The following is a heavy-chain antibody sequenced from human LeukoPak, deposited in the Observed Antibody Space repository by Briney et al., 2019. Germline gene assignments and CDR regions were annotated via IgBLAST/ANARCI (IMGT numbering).Heavy chain of an antibody. CDR2: ISGSGGST. CDR1: GFTFSSYA. V-gene: IGHV3-23*01. Sequence: PGGSLRLSCAASGFTFSSYAMSWVRQAPGKGLEWVSAISGSGGSTYYADSVKGRFTISRDNSKITLYLQMNSLRAEDTAVYYCATYSSSWYCFDYWGRGTLVTVSS. J-gene: IGHJ4*02. CDR3: ATYSSSWYCFDY. D-gene: IGHD6-13*01.